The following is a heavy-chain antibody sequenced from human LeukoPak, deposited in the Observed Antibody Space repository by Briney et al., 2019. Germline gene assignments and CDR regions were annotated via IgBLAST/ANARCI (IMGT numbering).Heavy chain of an antibody. CDR2: ISGSGGST. CDR3: AKDGNITMIVVGLFDY. Sequence: AGGSLRLSCAASGFTFSSYAMSWVRQAPGEGLEWVSAISGSGGSTYYADSVKGRFTISRDNSKNTLYLQMNSLRAEDTAVYYCAKDGNITMIVVGLFDYWGQGTLVTVSS. D-gene: IGHD3-22*01. CDR1: GFTFSSYA. V-gene: IGHV3-23*01. J-gene: IGHJ4*02.